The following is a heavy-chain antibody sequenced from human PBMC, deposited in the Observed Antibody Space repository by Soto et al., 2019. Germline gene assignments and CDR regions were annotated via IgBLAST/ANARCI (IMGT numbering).Heavy chain of an antibody. CDR2: IGGSGAST. D-gene: IGHD1-26*01. J-gene: IGHJ5*02. CDR1: GFTFSNFA. Sequence: GGSLRPSCAASGFTFSNFAMSWVRQVPGKGLGWVSAIGGSGASTFYAASVRGRFTVSRDNSKNTLVLQMKSLRVDDTAIYYCVNSHSDEDDHWGQGALVTVSS. CDR3: VNSHSDEDDH. V-gene: IGHV3-23*01.